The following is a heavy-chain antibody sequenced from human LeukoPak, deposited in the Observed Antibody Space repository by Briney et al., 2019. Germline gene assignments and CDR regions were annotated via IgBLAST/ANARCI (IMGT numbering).Heavy chain of an antibody. CDR1: GYTFSSYG. V-gene: IGHV1-18*01. Sequence: ASVKVSCKASGYTFSSYGISWVRQAPGQGLEWMGWISAYNGNTNYAQNFQGRVTMTTDTSTNTAYMELRSLRSDDTAVYYCARGRPRSSSSGYYFDYWGQGTLVTVSS. D-gene: IGHD6-6*01. J-gene: IGHJ4*02. CDR2: ISAYNGNT. CDR3: ARGRPRSSSSGYYFDY.